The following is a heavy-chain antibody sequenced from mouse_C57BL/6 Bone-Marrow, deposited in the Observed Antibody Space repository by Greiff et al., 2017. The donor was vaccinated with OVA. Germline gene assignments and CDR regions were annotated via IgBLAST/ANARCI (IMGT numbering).Heavy chain of an antibody. J-gene: IGHJ1*03. CDR2: IHPNSGST. Sequence: VQLQQPGAELVKPGASVKLSCKASGYTFTSSWMHWVKQRPGQGLEWIGMIHPNSGSTNYNEKFKSKATLTVDKSSSTAYMQLSSLTSEDSAVYYCARGDYYGSSYDWYFDVWGTGTTVTVSS. V-gene: IGHV1-64*01. CDR1: GYTFTSSW. CDR3: ARGDYYGSSYDWYFDV. D-gene: IGHD1-1*01.